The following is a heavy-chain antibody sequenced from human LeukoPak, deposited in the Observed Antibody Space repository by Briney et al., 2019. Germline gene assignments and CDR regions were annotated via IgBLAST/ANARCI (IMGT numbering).Heavy chain of an antibody. CDR2: IYHSGST. V-gene: IGHV4-4*02. CDR1: GGSISSSNW. CDR3: ATEIAVAGTAVH. J-gene: IGHJ4*02. Sequence: SETLSLTCAVSGGSISSSNWWSWVRQPPGKGLAWIGEIYHSGSTNYNPSLKSRVTISVDKSKNQFSLKLSSVTAADTAVYYCATEIAVAGTAVHWGQGTLVTVSS. D-gene: IGHD6-19*01.